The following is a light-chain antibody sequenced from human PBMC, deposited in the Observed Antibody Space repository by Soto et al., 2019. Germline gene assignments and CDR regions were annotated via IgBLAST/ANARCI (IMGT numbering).Light chain of an antibody. J-gene: IGLJ3*02. V-gene: IGLV1-47*01. CDR1: SSNIGSNY. Sequence: QSELTQPPSASGTPGQRVTISCSGSSSNIGSNYVCWYQHFPGTAPKLLIYTNDQRPSGVPDRFSGSKSGTSASLAISGLRSEDGANYYCATWDDSLSAAWVFGGGTKLTVL. CDR3: ATWDDSLSAAWV. CDR2: TND.